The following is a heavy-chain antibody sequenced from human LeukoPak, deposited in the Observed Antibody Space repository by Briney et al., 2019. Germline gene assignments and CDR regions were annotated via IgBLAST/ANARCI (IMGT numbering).Heavy chain of an antibody. CDR1: GGSISSSNW. Sequence: PSETLSLTCAVSGGSISSSNWWSWVRQPPGKGLEWIGEIYHSGSTNYNPSLKSRVTISVDKSKNQFSLKLSSVTAADTAVYYCARRYGFGEQAFDYWGQGTLVTVSS. D-gene: IGHD3-10*01. V-gene: IGHV4-4*02. J-gene: IGHJ4*02. CDR3: ARRYGFGEQAFDY. CDR2: IYHSGST.